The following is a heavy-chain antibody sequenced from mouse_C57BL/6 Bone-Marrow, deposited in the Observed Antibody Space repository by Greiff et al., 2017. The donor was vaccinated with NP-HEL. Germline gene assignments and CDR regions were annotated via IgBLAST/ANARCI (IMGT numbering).Heavy chain of an antibody. CDR2: IWSGGST. D-gene: IGHD2-4*01. Sequence: VQLVESGPGLVQPSQSLSITCTVSGFSLTSYGVHWVRQSPGKGLEWLGVIWSGGSTDYNAAFISRLSISKDNSKSQVFFKMNSLQADDTAIYYCARNGDYDYDSWFAYWGQGTLVTVSA. CDR3: ARNGDYDYDSWFAY. V-gene: IGHV2-2*01. CDR1: GFSLTSYG. J-gene: IGHJ3*01.